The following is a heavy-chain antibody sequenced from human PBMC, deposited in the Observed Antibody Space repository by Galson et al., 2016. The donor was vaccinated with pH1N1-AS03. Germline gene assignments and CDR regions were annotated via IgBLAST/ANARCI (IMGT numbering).Heavy chain of an antibody. CDR2: IGTSSTYI. D-gene: IGHD1-7*01. V-gene: IGHV3-21*01. J-gene: IGHJ5*02. CDR1: GFIFSAYP. Sequence: SLRLSCAASGFIFSAYPMNWVRQAPGKGLEWVSFIGTSSTYIYYADSVKGRFTISRDNVKKSLYLQLNSLRAEDTGIYYCARDRGWNYGGLDLWGQGTLVTVSS. CDR3: ARDRGWNYGGLDL.